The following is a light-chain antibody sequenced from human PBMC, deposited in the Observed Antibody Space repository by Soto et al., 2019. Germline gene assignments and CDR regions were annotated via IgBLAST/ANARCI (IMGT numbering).Light chain of an antibody. CDR2: EVN. V-gene: IGLV2-18*02. J-gene: IGLJ1*01. CDR3: NSFTTSSTYV. Sequence: QSVLTQPPSASGSPGQSVTISCTGTSSDIGSYNRVSWYQQPPGTAPKLIIYEVNNRPSGVPDRFSGSKSGNTASLTISGLQAEDEADYYCNSFTTSSTYVFGTGTKVTAL. CDR1: SSDIGSYNR.